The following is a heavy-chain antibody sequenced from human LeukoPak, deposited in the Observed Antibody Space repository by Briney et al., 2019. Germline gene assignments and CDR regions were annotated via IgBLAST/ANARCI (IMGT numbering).Heavy chain of an antibody. CDR2: ISSSSSYI. V-gene: IGHV3-21*01. D-gene: IGHD5-18*01. CDR1: GFTFSSYS. CDR3: ARVLLVGYSYGYGAFDI. J-gene: IGHJ3*02. Sequence: PGRSLRLSCAASGFTFSSYSMNWVRQAPGEGLEWVSSISSSSSYIYYADSVKGRFTISRDNAKNSLYLQMNSLRAEDTAVYYCARVLLVGYSYGYGAFDIWGQGTMVTVSS.